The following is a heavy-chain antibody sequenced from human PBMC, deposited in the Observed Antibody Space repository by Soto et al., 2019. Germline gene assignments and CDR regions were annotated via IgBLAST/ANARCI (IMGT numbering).Heavy chain of an antibody. Sequence: SETLSLSCSVSGGSVSRYDGSWIRQPPGKGLDWIGYIYYSGSTNYNPSLKRRVTMSVDTSKNQFSLKLSSVTAADTAVYYCARVHRYCTGGSCYSSWFDPWGQGTLVTVSS. D-gene: IGHD2-15*01. CDR1: GGSVSRYD. CDR3: ARVHRYCTGGSCYSSWFDP. CDR2: IYYSGST. V-gene: IGHV4-59*08. J-gene: IGHJ5*02.